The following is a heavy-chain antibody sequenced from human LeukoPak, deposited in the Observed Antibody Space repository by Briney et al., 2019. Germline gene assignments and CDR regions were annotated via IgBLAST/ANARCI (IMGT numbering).Heavy chain of an antibody. CDR2: ISAYNGNT. CDR1: GYTFTSYG. J-gene: IGHJ4*02. Sequence: GASVKVSCKASGYTFTSYGISWVRQAPGQGLEWMGWISAYNGNTNYAQKPQGRVTMTTDTSTSTAYMELRSLRSDDTAVYYCARDRYGGNSYYFDYWGQGTLVTVSS. D-gene: IGHD4-23*01. V-gene: IGHV1-18*01. CDR3: ARDRYGGNSYYFDY.